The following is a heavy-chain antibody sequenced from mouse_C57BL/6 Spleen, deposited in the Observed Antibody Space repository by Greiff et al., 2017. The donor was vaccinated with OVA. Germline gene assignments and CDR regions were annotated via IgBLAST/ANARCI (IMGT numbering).Heavy chain of an antibody. CDR2: INPNNGGT. CDR3: ARGDYYGSSRYFDV. V-gene: IGHV1-18*01. CDR1: GYTFTDYN. J-gene: IGHJ1*03. D-gene: IGHD1-1*01. Sequence: VQLKESGPELVKPGASVKIPCKASGYTFTDYNMDWVKQSHGKSLEWIGDINPNNGGTIYNQKFKGKATLTVDKSSSTAYMELRSLTSEDTAVYYCARGDYYGSSRYFDVWGTGTTVTVSS.